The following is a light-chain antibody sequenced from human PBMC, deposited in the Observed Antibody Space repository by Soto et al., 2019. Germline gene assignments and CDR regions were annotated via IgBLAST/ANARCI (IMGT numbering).Light chain of an antibody. CDR1: SSNIGSGYD. CDR2: DNY. J-gene: IGLJ2*01. CDR3: QSYDSSLSVVV. V-gene: IGLV1-40*01. Sequence: QSVLTQPPSVSGAPGQRVTISCTGSSSNIGSGYDVHWYLQLPGTAPKLLIYDNYNRPSGVPDRFSGSKSGTSASLAITGLQAEDEADYYCQSYDSSLSVVVFGGGTKLTVL.